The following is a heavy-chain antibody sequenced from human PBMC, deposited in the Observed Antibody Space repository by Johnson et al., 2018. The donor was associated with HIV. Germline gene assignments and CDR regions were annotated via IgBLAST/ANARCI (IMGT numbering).Heavy chain of an antibody. CDR1: GLTFSSYW. Sequence: EVQLVESGGGLVQPGGSLRLSCAASGLTFSSYWMSWVRQAPGKGLVWVSRINSDGSTTTYADSVKGRFTISRDNAKNTLYLQMNSLRAEDTAVYYCARDSSGYLLADAFDIWGQGTMVTVSS. V-gene: IGHV3-74*02. D-gene: IGHD3-22*01. J-gene: IGHJ3*02. CDR2: INSDGSTT. CDR3: ARDSSGYLLADAFDI.